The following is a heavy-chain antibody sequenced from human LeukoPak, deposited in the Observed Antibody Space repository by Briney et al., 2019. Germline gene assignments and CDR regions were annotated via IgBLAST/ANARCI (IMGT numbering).Heavy chain of an antibody. Sequence: ASVKVSCEASGSTFTSYDINWVRQATAQGLEWMGWMNPNSGHTGYAQRFQGRVTVTRNTSVSTAYMELSSLTSEDTAVYYCTRNTAGARYFQRWGQGTLVTVSS. D-gene: IGHD5-18*01. CDR1: GSTFTSYD. J-gene: IGHJ1*01. CDR2: MNPNSGHT. CDR3: TRNTAGARYFQR. V-gene: IGHV1-8*01.